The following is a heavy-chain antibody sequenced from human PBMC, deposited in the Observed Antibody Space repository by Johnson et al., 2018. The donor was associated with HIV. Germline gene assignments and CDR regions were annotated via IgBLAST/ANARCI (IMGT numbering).Heavy chain of an antibody. D-gene: IGHD5-12*01. CDR3: AKHMWGFRYTGYDRDVFDV. V-gene: IGHV3-7*02. J-gene: IGHJ3*01. CDR1: GFTIRSYW. Sequence: MLLVESGGGVVQPGGSLRLSCAASGFTIRSYWMSWVRQAPGKGLEWVANIKEDGSAQYYVDSVRGGFTISRHNAKNPLYLQLNSLRTEDTAVYYCAKHMWGFRYTGYDRDVFDVWGQGTMVTVSS. CDR2: IKEDGSAQ.